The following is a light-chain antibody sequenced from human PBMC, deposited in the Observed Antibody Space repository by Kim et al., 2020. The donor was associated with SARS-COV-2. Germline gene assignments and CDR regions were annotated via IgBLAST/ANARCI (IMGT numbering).Light chain of an antibody. CDR2: GKN. CDR1: SLRSYY. J-gene: IGLJ7*01. V-gene: IGLV3-19*01. Sequence: SSELTQDPAVSVALGQTVRITCQGDSLRSYYASWYQQKPGQAPVLVIYGKNNRPSGIPDRFSGSSSGNTASLTITGAQAGDEADYYCNSRDSSGNHAVFGGGTQLTVL. CDR3: NSRDSSGNHAV.